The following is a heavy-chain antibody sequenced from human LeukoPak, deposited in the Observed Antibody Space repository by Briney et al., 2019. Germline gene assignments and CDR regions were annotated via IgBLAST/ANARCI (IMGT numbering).Heavy chain of an antibody. J-gene: IGHJ5*02. CDR2: INPSGGST. Sequence: ASVKVSCKASGYTFTSYYMHWMRQAPGQGLEWMGIINPSGGSTSYAQKFQGRVTMTRDTSTSTVYMELSSLRSEDTAVYYCAREFYYGDYNNWFDPWGQGTLVTVSS. V-gene: IGHV1-46*01. D-gene: IGHD4-17*01. CDR1: GYTFTSYY. CDR3: AREFYYGDYNNWFDP.